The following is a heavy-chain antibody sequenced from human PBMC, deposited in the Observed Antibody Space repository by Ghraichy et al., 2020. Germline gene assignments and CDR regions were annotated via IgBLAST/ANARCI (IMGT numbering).Heavy chain of an antibody. J-gene: IGHJ4*02. CDR1: GFTFSSYA. D-gene: IGHD5/OR15-5a*01. Sequence: GGSLRLSCETSGFTFSSYAMTWVRQAPGKGLEWLSAISGGGDYTYYADSVKGRFTISRDNAKNTLYLQMNNLRAEDTAVYYCAKNLRQAQAVYDFWGQGTLVTVSS. CDR2: ISGGGDYT. V-gene: IGHV3-23*01. CDR3: AKNLRQAQAVYDF.